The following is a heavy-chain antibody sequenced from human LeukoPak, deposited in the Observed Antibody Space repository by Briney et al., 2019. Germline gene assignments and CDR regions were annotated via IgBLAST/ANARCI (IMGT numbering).Heavy chain of an antibody. Sequence: GGSLRLSCAASGFTFNNYALHWVRQAPGKGLEWVALISYDGSDKYYADSVKGRFTISSDNSKNTLYLQMNSLRPEDTALYYCVRGRYYYDVSGYPDYWGQGTLVTVSS. V-gene: IGHV3-30-3*01. CDR2: ISYDGSDK. J-gene: IGHJ4*02. CDR1: GFTFNNYA. D-gene: IGHD3-22*01. CDR3: VRGRYYYDVSGYPDY.